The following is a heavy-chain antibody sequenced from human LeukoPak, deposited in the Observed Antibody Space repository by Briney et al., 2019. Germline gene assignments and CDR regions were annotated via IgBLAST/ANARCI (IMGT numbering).Heavy chain of an antibody. CDR2: IYYSGST. CDR3: ARARGYSSSWPDY. J-gene: IGHJ4*02. V-gene: IGHV4-59*01. D-gene: IGHD6-13*01. Sequence: NPSETLSLTCTVSGGSISSYYWSWIRQTPGKGLEWIGYIYYSGSTNYNPSLKSRVTISVDTSKNQFSLKLTSVTAADTAVYYCARARGYSSSWPDYWGQGTLVTVSS. CDR1: GGSISSYY.